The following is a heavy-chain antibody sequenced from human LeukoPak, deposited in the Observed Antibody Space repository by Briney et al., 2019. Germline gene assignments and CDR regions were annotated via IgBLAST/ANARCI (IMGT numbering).Heavy chain of an antibody. CDR3: ARAVAGLFDY. Sequence: SETLSLTCTVSGGSISSYYWSWIRQPPGKGLEWIGYIYYSGSTNYNPSLKSRVTISVDTSKNQFSLKLSSVTAADTAVYYCARAVAGLFDYWGQGTLVTVSS. J-gene: IGHJ4*02. CDR1: GGSISSYY. D-gene: IGHD6-19*01. CDR2: IYYSGST. V-gene: IGHV4-59*08.